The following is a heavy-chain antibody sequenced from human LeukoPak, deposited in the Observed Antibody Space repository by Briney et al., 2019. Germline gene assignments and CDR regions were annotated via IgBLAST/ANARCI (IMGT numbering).Heavy chain of an antibody. V-gene: IGHV4-59*08. Sequence: SETLSLTCTVSGGSISSYYWSWIRQPPGKGLEWIGYIYYSVSTNYNPSLKSRVTISVDTSKNQFSLKLSSVTAADTAVYYCARQAAYYDSSGYHDAFDIWGQGTMVTVSS. CDR3: ARQAAYYDSSGYHDAFDI. J-gene: IGHJ3*02. CDR2: IYYSVST. CDR1: GGSISSYY. D-gene: IGHD3-22*01.